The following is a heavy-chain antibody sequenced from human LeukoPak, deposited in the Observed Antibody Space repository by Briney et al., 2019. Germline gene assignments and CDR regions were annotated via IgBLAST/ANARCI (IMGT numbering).Heavy chain of an antibody. CDR2: IYWDDDK. CDR3: AHKVETGGWFDP. CDR1: GFSLGPSDAA. D-gene: IGHD7-27*01. J-gene: IGHJ5*02. V-gene: IGHV2-5*02. Sequence: PPLVTPTQTLTLPCTFSGFSLGPSDAAGGWSRQPPGKALEGLAPIYWDDDKRYSPSLKSRLTITKDASKTQVVLTMTNLDPVDTATYYCAHKVETGGWFDPWGQGTLVTVSS.